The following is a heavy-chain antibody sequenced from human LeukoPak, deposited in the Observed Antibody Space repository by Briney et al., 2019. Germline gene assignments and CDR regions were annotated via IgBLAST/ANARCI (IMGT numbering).Heavy chain of an antibody. CDR1: GFTFSNYG. CDR2: ISGSGGST. V-gene: IGHV3-23*01. Sequence: GGSLRLSCAASGFTFSNYGMSWVRQAPGKGLEWVSAISGSGGSTYYADSVKGRFTISRDNSKNTLYLQMNSLRAEDTAVYYCAKDSQYGPFDYWGQGTLVTVSS. CDR3: AKDSQYGPFDY. D-gene: IGHD4-17*01. J-gene: IGHJ4*02.